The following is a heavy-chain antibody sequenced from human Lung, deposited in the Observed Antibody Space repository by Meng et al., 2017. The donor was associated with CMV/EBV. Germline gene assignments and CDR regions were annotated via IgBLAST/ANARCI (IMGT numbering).Heavy chain of an antibody. Sequence: SQTXSLTXAVYGGSASGYYGSWIRQPPGKGLEWIGEINHSGSTNYNPSLKSRVTISVDTSKNQFYLKLSSVTAADTAVYYCARLAPFVRILEWLRSQDFWXQRTXVTVSS. J-gene: IGHJ3*01. CDR2: INHSGST. D-gene: IGHD3-3*01. V-gene: IGHV4-34*01. CDR1: GGSASGYY. CDR3: ARLAPFVRILEWLRSQDF.